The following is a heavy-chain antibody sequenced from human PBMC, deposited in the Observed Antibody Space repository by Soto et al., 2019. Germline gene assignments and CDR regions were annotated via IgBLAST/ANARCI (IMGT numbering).Heavy chain of an antibody. D-gene: IGHD3-3*01. CDR1: GYTFTSYA. J-gene: IGHJ3*02. Sequence: QVQLVQSGAEVKKPGASVKVSCKASGYTFTSYAMHWVRQAPGQRLEWMGWINAGNGNTKYSQKFQGRVTITRDTSASTAYMELSSLRSEDTAVYYCARVRFLEWLFDAFDIWGQGTMFTVSS. CDR3: ARVRFLEWLFDAFDI. CDR2: INAGNGNT. V-gene: IGHV1-3*01.